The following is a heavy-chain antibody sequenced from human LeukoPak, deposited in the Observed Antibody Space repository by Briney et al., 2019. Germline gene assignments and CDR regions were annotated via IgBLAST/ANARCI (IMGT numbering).Heavy chain of an antibody. CDR2: INPNSGGT. V-gene: IGHV1-2*02. D-gene: IGHD1-20*01. Sequence: ASVKVSCKASGYTFTGYYMHWVRQAPGQGLEWMGWINPNSGGTNYAQKFQGRVTMTRDTSISTAYMELSRLRSDDTAVYYCARPQYNWNDGDAFDIWGQGTMVTVSS. CDR3: ARPQYNWNDGDAFDI. J-gene: IGHJ3*02. CDR1: GYTFTGYY.